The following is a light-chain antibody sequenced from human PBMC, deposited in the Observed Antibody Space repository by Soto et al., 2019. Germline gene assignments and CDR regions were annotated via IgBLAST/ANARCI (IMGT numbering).Light chain of an antibody. Sequence: QSALTQPASVSGSPGQSITISCTGTSSDVGGYKYVSWYQQHPGKVPKLMIYDVSHRPSGVSNRFSGSKSGNTASLTISGLQADDESDYYCSSYTSSSTLVFGTGTKVTVL. V-gene: IGLV2-14*03. J-gene: IGLJ1*01. CDR2: DVS. CDR3: SSYTSSSTLV. CDR1: SSDVGGYKY.